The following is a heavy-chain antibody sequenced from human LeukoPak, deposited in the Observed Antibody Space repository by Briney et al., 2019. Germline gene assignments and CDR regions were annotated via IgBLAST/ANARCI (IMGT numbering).Heavy chain of an antibody. Sequence: PGGSLRLSCAASGFTFDDYAMPWVRHAPGKGLEWVSGISWNSGSIGYADSVKGRFTISRDNAKNSLYLQMNSLRAEDTALYYCAKGLWAQGLVLDYWGQGTLVTVSS. V-gene: IGHV3-9*01. CDR2: ISWNSGSI. CDR3: AKGLWAQGLVLDY. CDR1: GFTFDDYA. D-gene: IGHD6-19*01. J-gene: IGHJ4*02.